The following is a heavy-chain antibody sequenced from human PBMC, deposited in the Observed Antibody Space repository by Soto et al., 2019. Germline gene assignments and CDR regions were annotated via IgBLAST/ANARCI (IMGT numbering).Heavy chain of an antibody. Sequence: PGGSLRLSCAASGFTFSSCAMSWVRQAPGKGLEWVSAISGSGGSTYYADSVKGRFTISRDNSKNTLYLQMNSLRAEDTAVYYCAKAKLYCSSTSCYFPEAYYYGMDVWGQGTTVTVSS. J-gene: IGHJ6*02. CDR3: AKAKLYCSSTSCYFPEAYYYGMDV. CDR2: ISGSGGST. V-gene: IGHV3-23*01. CDR1: GFTFSSCA. D-gene: IGHD2-2*01.